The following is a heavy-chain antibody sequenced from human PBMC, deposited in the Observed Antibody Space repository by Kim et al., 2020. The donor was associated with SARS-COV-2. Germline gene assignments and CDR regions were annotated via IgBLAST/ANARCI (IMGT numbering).Heavy chain of an antibody. V-gene: IGHV1-2*02. CDR3: ARDPSSGSYLFDY. CDR1: GYTFTGYY. Sequence: ASVKVSCKASGYTFTGYYMHWVRQAPGQGLEWMGWINPNSGGTNYAQKFQGRVTMTRDTSISTAYMELSRLRSDDTAVYYCARDPSSGSYLFDYWGQGTLVTVSS. J-gene: IGHJ4*02. CDR2: INPNSGGT. D-gene: IGHD1-26*01.